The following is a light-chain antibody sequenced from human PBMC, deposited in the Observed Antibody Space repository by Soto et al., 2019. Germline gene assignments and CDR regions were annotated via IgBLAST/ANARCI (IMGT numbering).Light chain of an antibody. CDR2: DVS. V-gene: IGLV2-14*03. J-gene: IGLJ1*01. CDR1: SSDVGAYDY. Sequence: SPPPQPASVSGSPGQSITVSCTGTSSDVGAYDYVSWYQHHPGKAPKLMIYDVSYRPSGVSNRFSGSKSGNTASLTISGLQAEDEADYYCSSYTSSSTLVFGTGTKVTVL. CDR3: SSYTSSSTLV.